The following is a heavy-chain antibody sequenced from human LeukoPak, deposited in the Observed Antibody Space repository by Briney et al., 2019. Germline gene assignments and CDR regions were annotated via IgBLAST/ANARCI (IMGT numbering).Heavy chain of an antibody. CDR1: GFTFSSYA. J-gene: IGHJ4*02. CDR2: ISGSGGST. CDR3: AKTPGYSYGTRQNYFDY. V-gene: IGHV3-23*01. Sequence: PGGSLRLSCAASGFTFSSYAMSWVRQAPGKGLEWVSAISGSGGSTYYADSVKGRFTISRDNSKNTLYLQMNSLRAGDTAVYYCAKTPGYSYGTRQNYFDYWGQGTLVTVSS. D-gene: IGHD5-18*01.